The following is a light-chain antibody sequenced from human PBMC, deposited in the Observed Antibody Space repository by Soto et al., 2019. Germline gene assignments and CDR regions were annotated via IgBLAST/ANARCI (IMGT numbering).Light chain of an antibody. V-gene: IGKV3-20*01. CDR1: QSVSSNY. Sequence: DIVLTQSPGALSLSPGERATLSCRASQSVSSNYLAWYQQKPCHAPRLLIYAASRRAPGIPERFSGSGSGTDFTLTISRLEPDDFAVYYCQQCGGSPLFSFGPGTKVDIK. CDR3: QQCGGSPLFS. CDR2: AAS. J-gene: IGKJ3*01.